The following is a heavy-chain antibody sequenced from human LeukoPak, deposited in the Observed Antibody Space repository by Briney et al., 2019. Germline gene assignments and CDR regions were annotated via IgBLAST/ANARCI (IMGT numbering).Heavy chain of an antibody. CDR3: ARGLYIVVVPAANGQGWFDP. CDR1: GYTFTSYY. J-gene: IGHJ5*02. D-gene: IGHD2-2*01. V-gene: IGHV1-46*01. Sequence: GASVKVSCKASGYTFTSYYMHWVRQAPGQGLEWMGIINPSGGSTSYAQKFQGRVTMTRDTSTSTVYMELSSLRSEDTAVYYCARGLYIVVVPAANGQGWFDPWGQGTLVTVSS. CDR2: INPSGGST.